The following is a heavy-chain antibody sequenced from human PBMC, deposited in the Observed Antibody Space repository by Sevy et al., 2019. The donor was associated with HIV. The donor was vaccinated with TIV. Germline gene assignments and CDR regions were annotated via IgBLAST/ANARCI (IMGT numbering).Heavy chain of an antibody. J-gene: IGHJ4*02. CDR2: VSRGGYTI. CDR3: ARGADYGGADWGFDY. D-gene: IGHD3-10*01. CDR1: GFIFSDYY. V-gene: IGHV3-11*01. Sequence: GGSLRLSCAASGFIFSDYYMAWVRQAPGPGLEWISYVSRGGYTIYYADSVEGRFSISRDDAKDSLFLQMDSLRAEDTAFYYSARGADYGGADWGFDYWGQGALVTVSS.